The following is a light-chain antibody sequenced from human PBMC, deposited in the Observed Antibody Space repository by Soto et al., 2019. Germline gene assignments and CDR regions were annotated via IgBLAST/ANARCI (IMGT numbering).Light chain of an antibody. CDR2: DAS. CDR1: QSVTNY. V-gene: IGKV3-11*01. Sequence: EIFLTQSPDTLSLSPGGRATLTCRARQSVTNYIAWYQQRPGQAPRLLIYDASNRATGVPARFSGSRSGTDFTLTISDLEPADFGLYYCQQRLNWPPGFGQGTKVDIK. CDR3: QQRLNWPPG. J-gene: IGKJ1*01.